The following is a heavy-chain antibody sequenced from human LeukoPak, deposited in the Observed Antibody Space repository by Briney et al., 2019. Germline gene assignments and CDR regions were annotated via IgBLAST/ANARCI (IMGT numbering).Heavy chain of an antibody. V-gene: IGHV3-23*01. CDR2: ISGSGGST. J-gene: IGHJ3*02. CDR3: ANIFWSGARGNDAFDI. CDR1: GFTFSSYA. Sequence: GGSLRLSCAAPGFTFSSYAMSWVRQAPGKGLEGVSAISGSGGSTYYADSVKGRFTISRDNSKNTLYLQMNSLRAEDTAVYYCANIFWSGARGNDAFDIWGQGTMVTVSS. D-gene: IGHD3-3*01.